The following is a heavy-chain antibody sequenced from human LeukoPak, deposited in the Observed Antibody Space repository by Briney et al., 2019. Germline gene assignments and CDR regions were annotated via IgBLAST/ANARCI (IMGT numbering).Heavy chain of an antibody. Sequence: GGSLRLSCAASGFTFSSYSMNWVRQAPGKGLEWVSYISSSGRTIYYADSVKGRFTISRDNSKNTLYLQMNSLRAEDTAVYYCAKPATAYCGGDCYSMDYWGQGTLVTVSS. CDR2: ISSSGRTI. D-gene: IGHD2-21*02. CDR3: AKPATAYCGGDCYSMDY. V-gene: IGHV3-48*01. J-gene: IGHJ4*02. CDR1: GFTFSSYS.